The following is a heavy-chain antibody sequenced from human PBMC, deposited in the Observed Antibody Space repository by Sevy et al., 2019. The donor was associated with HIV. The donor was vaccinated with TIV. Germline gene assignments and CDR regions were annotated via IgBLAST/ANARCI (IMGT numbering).Heavy chain of an antibody. J-gene: IGHJ4*02. D-gene: IGHD1-26*01. Sequence: ASVKVSCKASGYIFTSYIMHWVRQAPGQRLEWMGRIDAGNGNTRYLQKFQGRVTITRDISASTVYMELSSLRSEDTGVYFCARDERSYNDYWGQGTLVTVSS. CDR3: ARDERSYNDY. CDR1: GYIFTSYI. CDR2: IDAGNGNT. V-gene: IGHV1-3*01.